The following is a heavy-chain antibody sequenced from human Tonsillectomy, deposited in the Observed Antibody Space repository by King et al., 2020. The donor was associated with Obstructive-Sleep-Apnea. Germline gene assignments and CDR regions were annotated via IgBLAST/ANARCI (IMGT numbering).Heavy chain of an antibody. V-gene: IGHV4-59*02. D-gene: IGHD3-22*01. J-gene: IGHJ2*01. CDR1: VGSVSGYY. CDR3: ARGYYDSSAYGDWCFDL. CDR2: VYYSGCT. Sequence: VQLQESGPGLVKPSETLSLTCTVSVGSVSGYYWSWIRQPPGKGIEWIGYVYYSGCTHYNPSLKSRVTISVDTSETLLSLKLTPVTAADTAVYYCARGYYDSSAYGDWCFDLWGRGTLVTVSS.